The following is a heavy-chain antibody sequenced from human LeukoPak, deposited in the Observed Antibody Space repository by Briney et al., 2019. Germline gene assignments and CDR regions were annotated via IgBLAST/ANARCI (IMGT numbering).Heavy chain of an antibody. V-gene: IGHV3-48*03. CDR1: GFTFSSYE. J-gene: IGHJ4*02. D-gene: IGHD3-10*01. Sequence: GRSLRLSCAASGFTFSSYEMNWVRQAPGKGLEWVSYISSSGSTIYYADSVKGRFTISRDNARNSLYLQMNSLRAEDTAVYYCARVWVYLDYWGQGTLVTVSS. CDR3: ARVWVYLDY. CDR2: ISSSGSTI.